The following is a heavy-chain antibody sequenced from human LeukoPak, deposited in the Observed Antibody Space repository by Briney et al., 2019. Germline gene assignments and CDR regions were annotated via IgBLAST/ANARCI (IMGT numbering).Heavy chain of an antibody. D-gene: IGHD3-22*01. J-gene: IGHJ2*01. CDR2: INHSGST. Sequence: SETLSLTCAVYGGSFSGYYWSWIRQPPGKGLEWIGEINHSGSTNYNPSLTSRVTISVDTSKNQFSLKLSSVTAADTAVYYCARIRPYYYDSSGPNWYFDLWGRGTLVTVSS. CDR1: GGSFSGYY. CDR3: ARIRPYYYDSSGPNWYFDL. V-gene: IGHV4-34*01.